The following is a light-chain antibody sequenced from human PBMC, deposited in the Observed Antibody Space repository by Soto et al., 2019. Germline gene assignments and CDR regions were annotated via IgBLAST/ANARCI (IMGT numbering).Light chain of an antibody. CDR1: QSVSSY. CDR2: DAS. Sequence: DIVLTQSPATLSLSPGARATLSCRASQSVSSYFAWYQQKHGQAPRLLIYDASNRATGIPDSFSGSGSGTDFNLTISSLEPEDFAVYYCQQRSNWPSIFTLGPGTKVDIK. J-gene: IGKJ3*01. V-gene: IGKV3-11*01. CDR3: QQRSNWPSIFT.